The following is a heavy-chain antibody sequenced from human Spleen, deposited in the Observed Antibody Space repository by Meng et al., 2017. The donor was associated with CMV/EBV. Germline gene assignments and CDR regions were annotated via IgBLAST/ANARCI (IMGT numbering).Heavy chain of an antibody. J-gene: IGHJ4*02. Sequence: GQPQGWCPGLVKPPQSLSLTCTVSGGPLSSGDYYWSWIRQPPGKGLEWIGYIYYSGSTYYNPSLKSRVTISVDTSKNQFSLKLSSVTAADTAVYYCARDYRGIAEDYGDYIGQGTLVTVSS. V-gene: IGHV4-30-4*08. CDR1: GGPLSSGDYY. CDR3: ARDYRGIAEDYGDY. CDR2: IYYSGST. D-gene: IGHD1-26*01.